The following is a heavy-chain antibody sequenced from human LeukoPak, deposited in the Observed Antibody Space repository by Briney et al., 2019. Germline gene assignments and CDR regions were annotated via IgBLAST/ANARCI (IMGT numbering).Heavy chain of an antibody. Sequence: GGSLRLSCAASGFTFSSYSMNWVRQAPGKGLEWVSVIYSDGSTDYTDSVKGRFTISRDNSKNTLYLQMNSLRAEDTAVYYCARDRASAGGFDYWGQGTLVTVSS. D-gene: IGHD2-15*01. J-gene: IGHJ4*02. CDR2: IYSDGST. V-gene: IGHV3-53*01. CDR3: ARDRASAGGFDY. CDR1: GFTFSSYS.